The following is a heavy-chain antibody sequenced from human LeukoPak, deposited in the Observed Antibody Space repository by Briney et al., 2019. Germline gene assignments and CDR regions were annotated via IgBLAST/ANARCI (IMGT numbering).Heavy chain of an antibody. Sequence: GGSLRLSCAASGFTFSSNWMHWVRQAPGKGLVWVSRINEDGSTTNYADSVKGRSTIFRDNAKNTLYLQMNSLRAKDTAVYYCARDLGSRSGYYEPWYFDLWGRGTLVTVSS. D-gene: IGHD3-22*01. V-gene: IGHV3-74*01. J-gene: IGHJ2*01. CDR3: ARDLGSRSGYYEPWYFDL. CDR2: INEDGSTT. CDR1: GFTFSSNW.